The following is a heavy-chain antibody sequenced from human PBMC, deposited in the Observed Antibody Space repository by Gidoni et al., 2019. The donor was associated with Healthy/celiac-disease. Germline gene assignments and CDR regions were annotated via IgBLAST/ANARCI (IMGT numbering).Heavy chain of an antibody. Sequence: EVQLVQSGAEVNKPGESLKISCKGSGYSFTSYWIGWVRQMPGKGLEWMGIIYPGDSDTSYSPSFQGQVTISADKSISTAYLQWSSLKASDTAMYYCARLMLGYCTGGVCLEYYFDYWGQGTLVTVSS. CDR1: GYSFTSYW. V-gene: IGHV5-51*01. D-gene: IGHD2-8*02. J-gene: IGHJ4*02. CDR2: IYPGDSDT. CDR3: ARLMLGYCTGGVCLEYYFDY.